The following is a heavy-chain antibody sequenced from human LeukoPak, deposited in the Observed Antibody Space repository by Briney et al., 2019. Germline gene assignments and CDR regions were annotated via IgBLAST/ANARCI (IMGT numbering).Heavy chain of an antibody. D-gene: IGHD3-16*01. J-gene: IGHJ4*02. CDR2: ISGSGDTT. Sequence: GGSLRLSCAASGSAFSSYAMSWVRQAPGKGLEWVSSISGSGDTTYYADSVKGRFTISRDNSKNTLYLQMNSLRADDTAIYYCAKTTGETYKGYFDYWGQGTLVTVSS. V-gene: IGHV3-23*01. CDR3: AKTTGETYKGYFDY. CDR1: GSAFSSYA.